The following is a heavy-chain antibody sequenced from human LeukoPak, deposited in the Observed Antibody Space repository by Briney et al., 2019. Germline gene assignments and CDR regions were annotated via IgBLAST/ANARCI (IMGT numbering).Heavy chain of an antibody. CDR3: ARRGTSWFDP. V-gene: IGHV4-4*09. CDR1: GGSISSYY. CDR2: IYTSGST. Sequence: SETLSLTCTVSGGSISSYYWSWIRQPPGKGLGWIGYIYTSGSTNYNPSLKSRVTISVDTSKNQFSLKLSSVTAADTAVYYCARRGTSWFDPWGQGTLVTVSS. J-gene: IGHJ5*02. D-gene: IGHD2-2*01.